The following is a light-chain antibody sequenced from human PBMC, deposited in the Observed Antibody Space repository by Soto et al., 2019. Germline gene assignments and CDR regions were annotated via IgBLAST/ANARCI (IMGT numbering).Light chain of an antibody. J-gene: IGLJ1*01. Sequence: QCALTRPASVKGAAGDGSALTHKGTNSHVGAYNSSPWYQQHPARAPKLIIHDVSTRPSGVFNRFSGSKFGNTASLTISGLQAEDEADYYCSSYTSSSTYVFGTGTKVTVL. CDR1: NSHVGAYNS. CDR3: SSYTSSSTYV. V-gene: IGLV2-14*03. CDR2: DVS.